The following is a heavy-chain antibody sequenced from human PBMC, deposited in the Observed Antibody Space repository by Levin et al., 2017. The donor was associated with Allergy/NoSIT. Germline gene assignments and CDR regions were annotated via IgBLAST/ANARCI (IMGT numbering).Heavy chain of an antibody. CDR3: VGGLTGTDLDPYWFIDL. J-gene: IGHJ2*01. D-gene: IGHD3-9*01. CDR1: GYISTGYY. Sequence: GESLKISCKASGYISTGYYMHWVRQAPGQGLEWMGRINPDSGATTYAQKFQGRVPLTRDPSISTAYMELSRLRAEDTALYYCVGGLTGTDLDPYWFIDLWGRGTLVTGSP. V-gene: IGHV1-2*06. CDR2: INPDSGAT.